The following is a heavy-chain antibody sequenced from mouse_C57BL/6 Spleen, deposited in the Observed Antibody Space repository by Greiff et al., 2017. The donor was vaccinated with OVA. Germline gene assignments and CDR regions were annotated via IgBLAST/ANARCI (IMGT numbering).Heavy chain of an antibody. CDR3: ARRPDYYGSSYWYFDV. V-gene: IGHV5-15*01. Sequence: EVQRVESGGGLVQPGGSLKLSCAASGFTFSDYGMAWVRQAPRKGPEWVAFISNLAYSIYYADTVTGRFTISRENAKNTLYLEMSSLRSEDTARYYCARRPDYYGSSYWYFDVWGTGTTVTVSS. CDR2: ISNLAYSI. D-gene: IGHD1-1*01. CDR1: GFTFSDYG. J-gene: IGHJ1*03.